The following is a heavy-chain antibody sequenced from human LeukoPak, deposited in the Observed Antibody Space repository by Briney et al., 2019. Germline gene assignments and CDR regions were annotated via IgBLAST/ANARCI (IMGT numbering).Heavy chain of an antibody. D-gene: IGHD3-3*01. CDR1: GYTFTGYY. CDR2: INPNSGGT. Sequence: GASVKVSCKASGYTFTGYYMHWVRQAPGQGLEWMGWINPNSGGTNYAQKFQGRVTMTRDTSISTAYMELSRLRSDDTAVYYCARDRFVTIFGVVTNNWFDPWGQGTLVTVSS. CDR3: ARDRFVTIFGVVTNNWFDP. J-gene: IGHJ5*02. V-gene: IGHV1-2*02.